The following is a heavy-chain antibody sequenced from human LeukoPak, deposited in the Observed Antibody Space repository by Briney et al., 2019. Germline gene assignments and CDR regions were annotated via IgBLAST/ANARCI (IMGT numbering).Heavy chain of an antibody. CDR1: GFTFSSYW. V-gene: IGHV3-7*03. D-gene: IGHD6-13*01. CDR3: AKDPYNGYSSSHFDY. Sequence: AGGSLRLSCAASGFTFSSYWMSWVRQAPGKGLEWVANIKQDGSEKYYVDSVKGRFTISRDNAKNSLYLQMNSLRAEDTAVYYCAKDPYNGYSSSHFDYWGQGTLVTVSS. J-gene: IGHJ4*02. CDR2: IKQDGSEK.